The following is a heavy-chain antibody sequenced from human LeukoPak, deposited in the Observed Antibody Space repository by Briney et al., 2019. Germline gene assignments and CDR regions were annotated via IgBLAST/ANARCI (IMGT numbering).Heavy chain of an antibody. CDR1: GYTFISYG. CDR3: AREYQRTYYFDC. D-gene: IGHD2-2*01. Sequence: ASVKVSCKASGYTFISYGISWVRQAPGQGLEWMGIINPNPSAGSTSYAPKLQGRVTMTGETSTSTVYMELSSLRSEDTAVYYCAREYQRTYYFDCWGQGTLVTVSS. CDR2: INPNPSAGST. J-gene: IGHJ4*02. V-gene: IGHV1-46*04.